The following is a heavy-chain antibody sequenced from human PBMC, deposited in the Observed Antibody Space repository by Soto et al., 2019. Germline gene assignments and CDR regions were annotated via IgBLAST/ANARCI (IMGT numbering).Heavy chain of an antibody. J-gene: IGHJ4*02. D-gene: IGHD6-13*01. CDR3: VHPGNKAAAGYYFDY. CDR2: IYWDDDK. Sequence: QITLKESGPTLVKPTQTLTLTCTFSGFSLSTSGVSVGWIRQPPGKALEWLALIYWDDDKRYSPSLKSRLTITKDTSKNQVVLTMTNMDPVDTATYYCVHPGNKAAAGYYFDYWGQGTLVTVSS. V-gene: IGHV2-5*02. CDR1: GFSLSTSGVS.